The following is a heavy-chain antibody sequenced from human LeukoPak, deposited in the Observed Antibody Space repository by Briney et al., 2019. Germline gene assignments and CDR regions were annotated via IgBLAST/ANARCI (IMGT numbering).Heavy chain of an antibody. Sequence: SVKVSCKASGGTFSSYAISWVRQAPGQGLEWMGGIIPIFGTANYAQKFQGRVTITADESTSTAYMELSSLRSEDTAVYYCATTIVVVPAAPLEDYWGQGTLVTVSS. J-gene: IGHJ4*02. V-gene: IGHV1-69*13. D-gene: IGHD2-2*01. CDR3: ATTIVVVPAAPLEDY. CDR2: IIPIFGTA. CDR1: GGTFSSYA.